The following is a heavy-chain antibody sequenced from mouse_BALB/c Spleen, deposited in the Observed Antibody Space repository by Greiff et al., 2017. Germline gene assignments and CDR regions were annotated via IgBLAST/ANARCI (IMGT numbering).Heavy chain of an antibody. D-gene: IGHD1-1*01. V-gene: IGHV1-4*02. Sequence: VQLQQSAAELARPGASVKMSCKASGYTFTSYTMHWVKQRPGQGLEWIGYINPSSGYTEYNQKFKDKTTLTADKSSSTAYMQLSSLTSEDSAVYYCARKGGNSYGYAMDYWGQGTSVTVSS. CDR2: INPSSGYT. CDR3: ARKGGNSYGYAMDY. CDR1: GYTFTSYT. J-gene: IGHJ4*01.